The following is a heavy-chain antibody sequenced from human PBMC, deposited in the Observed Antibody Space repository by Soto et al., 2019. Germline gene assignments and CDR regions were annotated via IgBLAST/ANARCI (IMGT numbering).Heavy chain of an antibody. J-gene: IGHJ5*02. CDR1: GGTFSSYA. CDR3: ASIAAAGTLWFDP. Sequence: ASVKVSCKASGGTFSSYAISWVPQAPGQGLEWMGGIIPIFGTANYAQKFQGRVTITADESTSTAYMELSSLRSEDTAVYYCASIAAAGTLWFDPWGQGTLVTVSS. D-gene: IGHD6-13*01. V-gene: IGHV1-69*13. CDR2: IIPIFGTA.